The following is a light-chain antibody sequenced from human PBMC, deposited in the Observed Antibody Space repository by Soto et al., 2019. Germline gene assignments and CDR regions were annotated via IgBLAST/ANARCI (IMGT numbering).Light chain of an antibody. J-gene: IGKJ5*01. Sequence: ENVLTQSPGTLSLSPGERATLSCRASQSVSSSHLAWYQQKPGQAPRLLMYGASSRATGIPDRFSGGGSGADFTLTISRLEPEDFALYYCQQYKNWPAITFGQGTRLEIK. CDR1: QSVSSSH. V-gene: IGKV3-20*01. CDR2: GAS. CDR3: QQYKNWPAIT.